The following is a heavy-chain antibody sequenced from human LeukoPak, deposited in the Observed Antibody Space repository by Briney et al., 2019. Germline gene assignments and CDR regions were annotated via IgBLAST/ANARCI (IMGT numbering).Heavy chain of an antibody. D-gene: IGHD1-26*01. CDR3: ARDTGSYTAAGYFDY. CDR1: GFTFSSYA. CDR2: ISSSSSYI. Sequence: GGSLRLSCAASGFTFSSYAMSWVRQAPGKGLEWVSSISSSSSYIYYADSVKGRFTISRDNAKNSLYLQMNSLRAEDTAVYYCARDTGSYTAAGYFDYWGQGTLVTVSS. J-gene: IGHJ4*02. V-gene: IGHV3-21*01.